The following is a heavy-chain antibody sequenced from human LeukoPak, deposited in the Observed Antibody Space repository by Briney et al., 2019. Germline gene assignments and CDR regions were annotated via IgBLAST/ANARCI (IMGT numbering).Heavy chain of an antibody. CDR3: ARDQVSVAGTGIDY. Sequence: GGSLRLSCAASGFTFSDYYMSWIRQAPGKGLEWVSYISSSGNSISYADSVKGRFTISRDNAKNSLYLQMYSLRAEDTAVYYCARDQVSVAGTGIDYWGQGTLVTVSS. CDR2: ISSSGNSI. D-gene: IGHD6-13*01. CDR1: GFTFSDYY. J-gene: IGHJ4*02. V-gene: IGHV3-11*04.